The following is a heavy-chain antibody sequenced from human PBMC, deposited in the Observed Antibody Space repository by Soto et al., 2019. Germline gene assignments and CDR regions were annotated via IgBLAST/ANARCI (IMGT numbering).Heavy chain of an antibody. D-gene: IGHD2-15*01. CDR1: GYTFTGYF. CDR3: ARGEGRILAPLP. CDR2: INPNSGVT. V-gene: IGHV1-2*02. J-gene: IGHJ5*02. Sequence: ASVKVSCKASGYTFTGYFMHWVRQAPGQGLEWMGYINPNSGVTKYAQKFQGRVTLTRNTSINMAYMEMTMLTSDDTAVYYWARGEGRILAPLPWGQGTLVTVSS.